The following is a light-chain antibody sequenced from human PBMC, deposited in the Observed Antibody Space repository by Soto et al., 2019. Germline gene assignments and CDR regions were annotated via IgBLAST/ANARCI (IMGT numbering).Light chain of an antibody. V-gene: IGKV1D-12*01. Sequence: DIQMTQSPSSVSASVGDRVTISCQASQGISRSLAWYQQKPGKVPKLLIYAASSLQSGVPSRFSGSGFGTDFTLTISSLQPEDSAIYYCQQADTFPITFGQGTRLEI. CDR1: QGISRS. J-gene: IGKJ5*01. CDR3: QQADTFPIT. CDR2: AAS.